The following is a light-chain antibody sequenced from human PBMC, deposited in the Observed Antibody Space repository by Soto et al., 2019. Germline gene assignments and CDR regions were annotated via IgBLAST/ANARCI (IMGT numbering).Light chain of an antibody. CDR1: QSVSSN. V-gene: IGKV3-15*01. CDR2: RAY. J-gene: IGKJ5*01. Sequence: EIVMTQSPATLSVSPGERVTLSCRASQSVSSNLAWYQQKPGQAPRLLIYRAYTRATGIPARFSGSGSGTEFTLTISSLQSEDFAVYYCQQYNNWPTITFGQGTRLDIK. CDR3: QQYNNWPTIT.